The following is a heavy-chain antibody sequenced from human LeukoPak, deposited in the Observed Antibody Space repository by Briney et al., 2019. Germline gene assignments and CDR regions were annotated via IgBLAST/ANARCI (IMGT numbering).Heavy chain of an antibody. D-gene: IGHD6-13*01. CDR3: ARHAAAGPNWFDP. Sequence: SETLSLTCTVSGGSISSYYWSWIRQPPGKGLEWIGYIYYSGSTNYNPSLKSRDTISVDTSKNQFSLKLSSVTAADTAVYYCARHAAAGPNWFDPWGQGTLVTVSS. CDR1: GGSISSYY. CDR2: IYYSGST. J-gene: IGHJ5*02. V-gene: IGHV4-59*08.